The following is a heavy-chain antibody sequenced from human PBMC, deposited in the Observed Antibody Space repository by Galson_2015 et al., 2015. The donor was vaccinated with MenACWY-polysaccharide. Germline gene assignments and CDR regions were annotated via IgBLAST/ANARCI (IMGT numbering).Heavy chain of an antibody. V-gene: IGHV7-4-1*02. CDR2: INTNTGNP. D-gene: IGHD3-16*01. Sequence: SVKVSCKASGYTFTSYAMNWVRQAPGQGLEWMGWINTNTGNPTYAQGFTGRVVFSLDTSVSTAYLQISSLKAEDTAVYYCARDPKHKVTSVPTARFDYWGQGTLVTVSS. J-gene: IGHJ4*02. CDR1: GYTFTSYA. CDR3: ARDPKHKVTSVPTARFDY.